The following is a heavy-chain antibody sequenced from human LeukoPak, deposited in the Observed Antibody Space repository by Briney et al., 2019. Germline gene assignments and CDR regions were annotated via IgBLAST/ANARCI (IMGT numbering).Heavy chain of an antibody. Sequence: SETLSLTCAVCGGSFRGYYWSWIRQPPGKGLEWIGEINHSGSTNYNPSLKSRVTISVDTSKNQFSLKLSSVTAADTAVYYCARGLGGFLSTWIQPSRYFDLWGRGTLVTVSS. D-gene: IGHD5-18*01. CDR3: ARGLGGFLSTWIQPSRYFDL. CDR1: GGSFRGYY. J-gene: IGHJ2*01. V-gene: IGHV4-34*01. CDR2: INHSGST.